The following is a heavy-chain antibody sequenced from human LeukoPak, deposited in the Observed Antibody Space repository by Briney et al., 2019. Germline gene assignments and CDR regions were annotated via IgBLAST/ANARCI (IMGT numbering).Heavy chain of an antibody. V-gene: IGHV1-2*02. Sequence: GASVKVSCKASGYTFTGYYMHWVRQAPGQGLEWMGWINPNSGGTNYAQKFQGRVTMTRDTSISTAYMELSRLSSDDTAVYYCARVGNIVVVTARTPDAFDIWGQGTMVTASS. J-gene: IGHJ3*02. CDR2: INPNSGGT. CDR3: ARVGNIVVVTARTPDAFDI. D-gene: IGHD2-21*02. CDR1: GYTFTGYY.